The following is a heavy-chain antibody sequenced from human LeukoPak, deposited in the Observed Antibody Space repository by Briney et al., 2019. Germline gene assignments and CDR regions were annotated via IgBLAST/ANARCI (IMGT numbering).Heavy chain of an antibody. CDR2: IYYSGST. CDR1: GGSISSGDSY. V-gene: IGHV4-30-4*01. Sequence: SQTLSLTCTVSGGSISSGDSYWSWIRQPPGKGLEWIGYIYYSGSTNYNPSLKSRVTISVDTSKNQFSLKLSSVTAADTAVYYCARVRSSGGGSFDYWGQGTLVTVSS. D-gene: IGHD3-16*01. CDR3: ARVRSSGGGSFDY. J-gene: IGHJ4*02.